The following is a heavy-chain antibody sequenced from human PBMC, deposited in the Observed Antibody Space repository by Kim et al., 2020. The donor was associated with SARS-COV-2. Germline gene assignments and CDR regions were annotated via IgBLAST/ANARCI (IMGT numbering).Heavy chain of an antibody. V-gene: IGHV4-39*01. CDR2: IYYSGST. CDR1: GGSISSSSYY. J-gene: IGHJ4*02. Sequence: SETLSLTCTVSGGSISSSSYYWGWIRQPPGKGLEWIGSIYYSGSTYYNPSLKSRVTISVDTSKNQFSLKLSSVTAADTAVYYCARQMGWNFRYWGQGTLVTVSS. D-gene: IGHD6-19*01. CDR3: ARQMGWNFRY.